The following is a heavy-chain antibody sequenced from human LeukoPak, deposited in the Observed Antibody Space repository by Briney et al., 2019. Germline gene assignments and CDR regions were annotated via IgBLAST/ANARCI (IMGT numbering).Heavy chain of an antibody. Sequence: SETLSLTCVVYGGSSSGFYWTWIRQTPGKGLEWIGKINVGGGTNYNPSLKSRVTMSLDTSKNQFSLKLSSVTAADTAVYYCARAEYSSSWYGLVWFDPWGQGTLVTVSS. CDR2: INVGGGT. V-gene: IGHV4-34*01. CDR1: GGSSSGFY. D-gene: IGHD6-13*01. CDR3: ARAEYSSSWYGLVWFDP. J-gene: IGHJ5*02.